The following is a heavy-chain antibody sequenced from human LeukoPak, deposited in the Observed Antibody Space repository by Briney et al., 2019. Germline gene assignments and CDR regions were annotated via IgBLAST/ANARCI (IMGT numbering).Heavy chain of an antibody. V-gene: IGHV3-7*01. Sequence: GGSLRLSCAASGITFSSYWMSWVRQAPGKGLEWVANIKQDGSEKYYVDSVKGRFTISRDNAKNSLYLQMNSLKTEDAAVYYCATISSPIDYWGQGTLVTVSS. CDR2: IKQDGSEK. D-gene: IGHD2-2*01. CDR3: ATISSPIDY. CDR1: GITFSSYW. J-gene: IGHJ4*02.